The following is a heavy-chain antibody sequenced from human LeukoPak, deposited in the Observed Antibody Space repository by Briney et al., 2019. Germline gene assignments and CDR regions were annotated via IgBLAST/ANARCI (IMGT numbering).Heavy chain of an antibody. V-gene: IGHV3-30-3*01. D-gene: IGHD3-10*01. CDR1: GFTFSNYA. J-gene: IGHJ4*02. CDR3: VKDRTGTYTLDY. CDR2: ISDDGSRQ. Sequence: GGSLRLSCAATGFTFSNYAIHWGRQAPGKGLEWVAYISDDGSRQHYADSVKGRFTISRDNSKNTLNLQMNSLRAEDTAVYYCVKDRTGTYTLDYWGQGTLVTVSS.